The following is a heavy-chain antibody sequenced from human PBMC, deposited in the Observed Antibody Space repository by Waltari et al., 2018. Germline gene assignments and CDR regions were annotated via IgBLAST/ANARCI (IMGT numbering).Heavy chain of an antibody. CDR2: IDWDDDT. V-gene: IGHV2-70*04. CDR1: GFSLSTSGVG. Sequence: QITLKESGPTLVKPTQTLTLTCTFSGFSLSTSGVGVGWIRQPPGKALEWLARIDWDDDTFYSASLKTRLTISKDTSKNQVVLMMTNMDPADTGTYYCAREDSSSNPNFDYWGQGTLVTVSS. CDR3: AREDSSSNPNFDY. D-gene: IGHD6-6*01. J-gene: IGHJ4*02.